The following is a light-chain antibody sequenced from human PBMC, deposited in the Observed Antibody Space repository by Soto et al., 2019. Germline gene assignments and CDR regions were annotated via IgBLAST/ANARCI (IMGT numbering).Light chain of an antibody. CDR1: QRVSSSY. J-gene: IGKJ4*01. CDR2: DAS. Sequence: EFVLAQSRGTVSLSPGERATLSCRASQRVSSSYLACYQQKPGQAPSLLIYDASNRATGIPARFSGSGSGTDFTLTISSLEPEDFAFYYCQQRSNWPSLTFGGGTKVDIK. CDR3: QQRSNWPSLT. V-gene: IGKV3D-20*02.